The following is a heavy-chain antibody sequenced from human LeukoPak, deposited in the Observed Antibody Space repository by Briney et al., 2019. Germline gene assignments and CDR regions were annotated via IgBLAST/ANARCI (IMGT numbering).Heavy chain of an antibody. V-gene: IGHV1-69*04. J-gene: IGHJ4*02. CDR3: ARGSVIVGATTFDY. CDR1: GGTFSSYA. Sequence: SVKVSCKASGGTFSSYAISWVRQAPGQGLEWMGRIIPIFGIANYAQKFQGRVTITADKSTSTAYMELSSLRSEDTAVYYFARGSVIVGATTFDYWGQGNLFTVSS. CDR2: IIPIFGIA. D-gene: IGHD1-26*01.